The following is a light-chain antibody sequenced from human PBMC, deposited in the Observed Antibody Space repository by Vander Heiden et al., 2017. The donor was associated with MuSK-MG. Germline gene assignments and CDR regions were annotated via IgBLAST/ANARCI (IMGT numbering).Light chain of an antibody. V-gene: IGKV1-33*01. J-gene: IGKJ4*01. CDR1: QDISNH. Sequence: DIQMTQSPSSLSASVGDRVTITCQASQDISNHLNWFQQKPGKAPKFLIYDASNLETGVPSRFSGSGSGTDFTLTISSLQVEDIATYYCQQNDNLPLTFGGGTKVEIK. CDR2: DAS. CDR3: QQNDNLPLT.